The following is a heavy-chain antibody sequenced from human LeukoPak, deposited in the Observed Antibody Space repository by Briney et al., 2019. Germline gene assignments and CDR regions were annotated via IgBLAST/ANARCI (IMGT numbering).Heavy chain of an antibody. CDR3: ARDYDILTDYSDY. CDR2: ISSGSNYK. D-gene: IGHD3-9*01. J-gene: IGHJ4*02. Sequence: GGSLRLSCAASGFTFSSYTMHWVRQAPGKGLEWVSSISSGSNYKNYADSVKGRFTISRNNAKNSLYLQMNSLRAEDTAVYYCARDYDILTDYSDYWGQGTLVTVSS. CDR1: GFTFSSYT. V-gene: IGHV3-21*01.